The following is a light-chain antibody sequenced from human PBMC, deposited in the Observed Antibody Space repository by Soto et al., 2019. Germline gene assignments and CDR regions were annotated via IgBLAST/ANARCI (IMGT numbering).Light chain of an antibody. CDR1: QSVSSN. J-gene: IGKJ1*01. V-gene: IGKV3-15*01. CDR2: HAS. CDR3: QQYHNWPPWT. Sequence: EIVMTQSPATLSVSPGERATLSCRASQSVSSNLAWYQQKPGQTPRLLIYHASTRATGVPARFSGSGSGTEFTLTINSLQSEDFAIYYCQQYHNWPPWTFGQGTKVDIK.